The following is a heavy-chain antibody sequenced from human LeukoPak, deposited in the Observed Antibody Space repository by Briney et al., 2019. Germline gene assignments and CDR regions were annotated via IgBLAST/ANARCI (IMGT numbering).Heavy chain of an antibody. CDR3: ASLRHNSGYRRHYYMDV. CDR2: IIPIFGTA. CDR1: GGTFSSYA. J-gene: IGHJ6*03. Sequence: GASVKVSCKASGGTFSSYAISWVRQAPGQGLEWMGGIIPIFGTANYAQKFQGRVTITADESTSTAYMELSSLRSEDTAVYYCASLRHNSGYRRHYYMDVWGKGTTVTISS. V-gene: IGHV1-69*13. D-gene: IGHD5-12*01.